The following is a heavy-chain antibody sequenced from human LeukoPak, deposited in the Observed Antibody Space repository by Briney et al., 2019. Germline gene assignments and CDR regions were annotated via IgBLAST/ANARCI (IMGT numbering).Heavy chain of an antibody. CDR1: GGSISSNNW. D-gene: IGHD1-1*01. Sequence: PSETLSLTCTVSGGSISSNNWWGWVRQPPGKGLEWIGEIYHSGSPNYNPSLKSRVTISVDKSRNHFSLNLSSVTAADTAVYYCARVNINNWHSCDYWGQGALVTVSS. CDR3: ARVNINNWHSCDY. CDR2: IYHSGSP. J-gene: IGHJ4*02. V-gene: IGHV4-4*02.